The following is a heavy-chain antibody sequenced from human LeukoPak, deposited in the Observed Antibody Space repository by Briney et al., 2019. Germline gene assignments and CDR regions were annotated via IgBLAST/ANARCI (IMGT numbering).Heavy chain of an antibody. CDR3: ATQAGRYCSGGSCSKLNYYYYYGMDV. Sequence: ASVKVSCKVSGYTLTELSMHWVRQAPGKGLEWMGGFDPEDGESICLQKFQGRVTMTEDTSTDTAYMELSSLRSEDTAVYYCATQAGRYCSGGSCSKLNYYYYYGMDVWGKGTTVTVSS. V-gene: IGHV1-24*01. D-gene: IGHD2-15*01. CDR1: GYTLTELS. CDR2: FDPEDGES. J-gene: IGHJ6*04.